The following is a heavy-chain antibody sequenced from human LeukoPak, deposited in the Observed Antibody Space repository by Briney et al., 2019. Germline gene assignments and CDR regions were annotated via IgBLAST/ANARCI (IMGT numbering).Heavy chain of an antibody. Sequence: SETLSLTCTVSGGSISSGSYYWSWLRQPAGKGLEWIGRIYTSGSTNYNPSLKSRVTISVDTSKNQFSLKLSSVTAADTAVYYCASSTVTIDYWGQGTLVTVSS. V-gene: IGHV4-61*02. CDR3: ASSTVTIDY. J-gene: IGHJ4*02. CDR2: IYTSGST. CDR1: GGSISSGSYY. D-gene: IGHD4-11*01.